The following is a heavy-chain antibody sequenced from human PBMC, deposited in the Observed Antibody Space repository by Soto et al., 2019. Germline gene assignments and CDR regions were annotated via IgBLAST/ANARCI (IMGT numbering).Heavy chain of an antibody. J-gene: IGHJ4*02. CDR1: GFTFSSYA. CDR2: TSYDGSNK. Sequence: QVQLVESGGGVVQPGRSLRLSCAASGFTFSSYAMHWVRQAPGKGLEWVAVTSYDGSNKYYADYVKGRFTISRDNSKNTLYLQMNSLRAEDTAVYYCARGSAYYYDSSGYYYVGVWGQGTLVTVSS. CDR3: ARGSAYYYDSSGYYYVGV. V-gene: IGHV3-30-3*01. D-gene: IGHD3-22*01.